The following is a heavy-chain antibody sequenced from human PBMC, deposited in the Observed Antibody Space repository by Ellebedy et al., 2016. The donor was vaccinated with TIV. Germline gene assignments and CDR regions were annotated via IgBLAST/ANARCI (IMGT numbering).Heavy chain of an antibody. D-gene: IGHD4-23*01. V-gene: IGHV3-11*01. J-gene: IGHJ4*02. CDR2: ISTDGTTV. CDR1: GFTFRDYY. Sequence: GESLKISXAVSGFTFRDYYMAWIRQAPGGGLEWISYISTDGTTVYYTDSVKGRFTVSRDNARNSLFLQMSSLRDEDTAMYFCARDMVGTPVYWGQGTLVIVSS. CDR3: ARDMVGTPVY.